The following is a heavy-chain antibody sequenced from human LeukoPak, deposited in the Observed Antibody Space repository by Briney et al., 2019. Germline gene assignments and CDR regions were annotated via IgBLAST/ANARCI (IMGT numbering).Heavy chain of an antibody. Sequence: SETLSLTCAVYGGSFSGYYWSWIRQPPGKGLEWIGEINHSGSTNYNPSLKSRVTISVDTSKNQFSLKLSSVTAADTAVYYCARGRGVSSPYVGGTFGWFDPWGQGTLVTVSS. D-gene: IGHD3-16*01. CDR1: GGSFSGYY. V-gene: IGHV4-34*01. J-gene: IGHJ5*02. CDR2: INHSGST. CDR3: ARGRGVSSPYVGGTFGWFDP.